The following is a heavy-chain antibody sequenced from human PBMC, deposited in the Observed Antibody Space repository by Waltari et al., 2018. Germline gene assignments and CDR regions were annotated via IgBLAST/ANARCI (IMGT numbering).Heavy chain of an antibody. V-gene: IGHV1-69*08. J-gene: IGHJ1*01. D-gene: IGHD5-12*01. Sequence: QVQLVQSGAEVKKPGSSVKVSCKASGGTFSSYAISWVRQAPGQGLEWMGRIIPIFGTANDAQKFQGRVTITADKSTSTAYMELNSLRAEDTAVYYCAKDRWLRLEYFQHWGQGTLVTVSS. CDR3: AKDRWLRLEYFQH. CDR2: IIPIFGTA. CDR1: GGTFSSYA.